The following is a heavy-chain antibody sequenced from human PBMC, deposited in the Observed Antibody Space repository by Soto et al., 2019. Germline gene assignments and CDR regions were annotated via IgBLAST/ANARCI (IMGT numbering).Heavy chain of an antibody. D-gene: IGHD3-22*01. CDR3: ARDLREYYYDSSGYYFGAFDI. Sequence: QVQLVESGGGVVQPGRSLRLSCAASGFTFSSYGMHWVRQAPGKGLEWVAVIWYDGSNKYYADSVKGRFTISRDNSKNTLYLQMNSLRAEDTAVYYCARDLREYYYDSSGYYFGAFDIWGQGTMVTVSS. J-gene: IGHJ3*02. CDR1: GFTFSSYG. V-gene: IGHV3-33*01. CDR2: IWYDGSNK.